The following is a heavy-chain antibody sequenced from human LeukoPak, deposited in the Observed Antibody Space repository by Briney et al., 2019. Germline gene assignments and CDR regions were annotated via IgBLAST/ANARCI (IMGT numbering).Heavy chain of an antibody. CDR3: ARAGSGAFSLGY. D-gene: IGHD2-15*01. J-gene: IGHJ4*02. CDR1: GGSISSGYW. CDR2: IYHTGNA. Sequence: TSETLSLTCAVSGGSISSGYWWSWVRQPPGRGLEWIGEIYHTGNADYNPSLKGRVTMSVDTSKSQFSLRLSSVTAADTALYFCARAGSGAFSLGYWGQGTLVTVSS. V-gene: IGHV4-4*02.